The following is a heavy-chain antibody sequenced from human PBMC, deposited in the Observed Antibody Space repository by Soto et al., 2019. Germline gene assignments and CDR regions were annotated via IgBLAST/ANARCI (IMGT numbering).Heavy chain of an antibody. J-gene: IGHJ4*02. CDR3: ARLYMGSSWYGDRPVGADY. D-gene: IGHD6-13*01. CDR2: IWYDGSNK. Sequence: QVQLVESGGGVVQPGRSLRLSCAASGFTFSSYGMHWVRQAPGKGLEWVAVIWYDGSNKYYADSVKGRFTISRDNSKNTLYLQMNSRRAEDTAVYYCARLYMGSSWYGDRPVGADYWGQGTLVTVSS. V-gene: IGHV3-33*01. CDR1: GFTFSSYG.